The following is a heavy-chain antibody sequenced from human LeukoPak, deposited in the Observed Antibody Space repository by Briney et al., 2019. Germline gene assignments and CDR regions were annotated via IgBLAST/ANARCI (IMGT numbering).Heavy chain of an antibody. J-gene: IGHJ4*02. CDR1: GYTFTSYD. CDR2: INPSGDST. D-gene: IGHD2-21*02. V-gene: IGHV1-46*01. Sequence: ATVKVSCKASGYTFTSYDMHWVRHAPVQALEGMGIINPSGDSTSYAQKFQARVTMTRDTSTSTVYMELSSLRSEDTAVYYCASVLYCGADCYSGRYFFDYWGQGTLVTVSS. CDR3: ASVLYCGADCYSGRYFFDY.